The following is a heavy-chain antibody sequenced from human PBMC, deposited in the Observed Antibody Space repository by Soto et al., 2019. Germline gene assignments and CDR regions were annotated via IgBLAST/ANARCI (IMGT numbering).Heavy chain of an antibody. CDR2: ISWNSGSI. CDR1: GFTFDDYA. CDR3: AKDSTYYYYYGMDV. V-gene: IGHV3-9*01. Sequence: EVQLVESGGGLVQPGRSLRLSCAASGFTFDDYAMHWVRQAPGQGLEWVSGISWNSGSIGYAESVKGRFTISRDNAKNSLYLQMNSLRAEDTALYYCAKDSTYYYYYGMDVWGQGTTVTVSS. J-gene: IGHJ6*02.